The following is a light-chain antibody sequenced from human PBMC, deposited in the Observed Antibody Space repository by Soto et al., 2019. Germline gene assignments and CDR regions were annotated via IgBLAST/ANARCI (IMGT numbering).Light chain of an antibody. CDR3: QQYGSSPPNT. J-gene: IGKJ2*01. V-gene: IGKV3-20*01. Sequence: EIVLTQSPGTLSLSPGERATLSCRASQSVSSSYLAWYQQKPGQAPRPLIYGASSRATGIPDRFSGSGSGTDFTLTISRLEPEDFAVYYCQQYGSSPPNTFGQGTKVDIK. CDR2: GAS. CDR1: QSVSSSY.